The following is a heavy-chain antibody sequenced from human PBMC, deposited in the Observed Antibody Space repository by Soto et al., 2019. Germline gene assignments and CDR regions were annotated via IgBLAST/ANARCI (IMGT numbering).Heavy chain of an antibody. CDR2: ISSSGSTI. D-gene: IGHD5-18*01. CDR1: GFTFSSYE. V-gene: IGHV3-48*03. Sequence: PGGSLRLSCAASGFTFSSYEMNWVRQAPGKGLEWVSYISSSGSTIYYADSVKGRFTISRDNAKNSLYLQMNSLRAEDTAVYYCARVGGPVADTAMVQCLDYWGQGTLVTVSS. J-gene: IGHJ4*02. CDR3: ARVGGPVADTAMVQCLDY.